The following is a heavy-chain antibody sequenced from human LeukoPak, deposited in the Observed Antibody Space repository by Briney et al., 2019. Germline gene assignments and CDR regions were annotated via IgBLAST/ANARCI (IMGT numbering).Heavy chain of an antibody. J-gene: IGHJ5*02. CDR1: GGSISSGDYY. CDR3: ARHLAAHNWFDP. V-gene: IGHV4-39*01. Sequence: PSETLSLTCIVSGGSISSGDYYWDRIRQPPGWGLEWIGNVHHTGKVDYNPSLRSRVSMYVDRSKNQFSLKLTSVTAADTAIYYCARHLAAHNWFDPWGQGALVTISS. D-gene: IGHD6-25*01. CDR2: VHHTGKV.